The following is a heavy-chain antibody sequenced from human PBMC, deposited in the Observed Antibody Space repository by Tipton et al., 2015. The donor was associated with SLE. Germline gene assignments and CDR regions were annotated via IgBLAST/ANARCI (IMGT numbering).Heavy chain of an antibody. D-gene: IGHD1-14*01. Sequence: QSGAEVRKPGESLKISCMTSGFSFTNFWIAWVRQRPGKGLEWMGIIYPSDSDTRYGPSFEGQVTISADKSTSTAYLEWSSLKASDTATYYCAKDSLTGAAPFDYWGQGTLVTVSS. CDR2: IYPSDSDT. V-gene: IGHV5-51*01. J-gene: IGHJ4*02. CDR3: AKDSLTGAAPFDY. CDR1: GFSFTNFW.